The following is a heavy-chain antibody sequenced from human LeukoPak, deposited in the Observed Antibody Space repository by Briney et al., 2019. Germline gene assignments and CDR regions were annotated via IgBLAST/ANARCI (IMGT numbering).Heavy chain of an antibody. Sequence: PSETLSLTCAVSGGSISSGGYSWSWIRQPPGKGLEWIGYIYHSGSTYYNPSLKSRVTISVDTSKNQFSLKLSSVTAADTAVYYCARDHLSGGAAYWGQGTLVTVSS. CDR1: GGSISSGGYS. CDR2: IYHSGST. J-gene: IGHJ4*02. D-gene: IGHD2-15*01. CDR3: ARDHLSGGAAY. V-gene: IGHV4-30-2*01.